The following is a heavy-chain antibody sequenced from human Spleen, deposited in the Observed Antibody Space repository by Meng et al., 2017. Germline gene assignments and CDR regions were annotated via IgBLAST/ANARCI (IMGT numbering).Heavy chain of an antibody. CDR1: GGSISTFH. D-gene: IGHD3-10*01. V-gene: IGHV4-4*07. Sequence: QVQLQESGPKPVKPSETLSLTCTVSGGSISTFHCGWIRQPAGKGLEYIGRIYTSGSTNYNPSLKSRFTMSVDTSKNQFSLKLYSVTAADTAVYYCAVEDSSGGYWGQGTLVTVSS. J-gene: IGHJ4*02. CDR3: AVEDSSGGY. CDR2: IYTSGST.